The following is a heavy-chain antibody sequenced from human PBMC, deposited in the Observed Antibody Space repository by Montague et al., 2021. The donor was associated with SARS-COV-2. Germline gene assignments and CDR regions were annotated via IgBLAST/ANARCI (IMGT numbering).Heavy chain of an antibody. D-gene: IGHD1-14*01. CDR3: ARDRHGDRARRTGDWIDP. V-gene: IGHV4-34*01. Sequence: SETLSLTCAVYRGSFSDYYWTWIRQSPGKGLEWIGEISHSADTNYNPSLNSRVTMSMDTSNNQFSLRLDSVTAADTAVYCCARDRHGDRARRTGDWIDPWGQGTLVTVSA. CDR1: RGSFSDYY. J-gene: IGHJ5*02. CDR2: ISHSADT.